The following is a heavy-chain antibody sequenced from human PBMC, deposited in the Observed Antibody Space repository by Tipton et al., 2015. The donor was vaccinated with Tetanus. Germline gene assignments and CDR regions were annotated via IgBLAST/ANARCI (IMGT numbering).Heavy chain of an antibody. J-gene: IGHJ4*02. CDR3: ARADSNGYYLD. CDR1: GGSIGSGTYY. CDR2: VYYSGST. V-gene: IGHV4-31*03. D-gene: IGHD3-22*01. Sequence: GLVKPSETLSLTCTVSGGSIGSGTYYWSWIRQPPGKGLEYIGFVYYSGSTYYTPSLRSRLTMSLDTSKNQFSLNLSSVTASDTAVYYCARADSNGYYLDRGQGTLVTVSS.